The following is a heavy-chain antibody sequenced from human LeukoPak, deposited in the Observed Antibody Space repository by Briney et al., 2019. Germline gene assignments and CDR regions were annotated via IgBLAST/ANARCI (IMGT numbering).Heavy chain of an antibody. J-gene: IGHJ4*02. CDR1: GGSSSGYY. D-gene: IGHD3-22*01. CDR3: AREWGLFYDSSGYYYDY. V-gene: IGHV4-34*01. Sequence: SETLSLTCAVYGGSSSGYYWSWIRQPPGKGLEWIGEINHSGSTNYNPSLKSRVTISVDTSKNQFPLKLSSVTAADTAVYYCAREWGLFYDSSGYYYDYWGQGTLVTVSS. CDR2: INHSGST.